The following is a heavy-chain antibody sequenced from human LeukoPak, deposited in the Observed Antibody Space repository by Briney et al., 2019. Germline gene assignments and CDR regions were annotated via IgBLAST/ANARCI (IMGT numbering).Heavy chain of an antibody. Sequence: GGSPRLSCAASGFTFSSYSMNWVHQAPGKGLEWVSSISSSSSYIYYADSVKGRFTISRDNAKNSLYLQMNSLRAEDTAVYYCARGVVVVTASWYFDLWGRGTLVTVSS. D-gene: IGHD2-21*02. J-gene: IGHJ2*01. CDR1: GFTFSSYS. CDR2: ISSSSSYI. V-gene: IGHV3-21*01. CDR3: ARGVVVVTASWYFDL.